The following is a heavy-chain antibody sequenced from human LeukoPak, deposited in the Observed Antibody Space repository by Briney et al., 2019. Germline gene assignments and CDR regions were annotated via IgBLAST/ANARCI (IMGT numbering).Heavy chain of an antibody. CDR3: ARWVDYDFWSGYYTGERWFDP. J-gene: IGHJ5*02. V-gene: IGHV4-59*01. Sequence: SETLSLTCTVSGGSISSYYWSWIRQPPGKGLEWIGYIYYSGSTNYNPSLKSRVTISVDTSKNQFSLKLSSVTAADTAVYYCARWVDYDFWSGYYTGERWFDPWGQGTLVTVSS. D-gene: IGHD3-3*01. CDR1: GGSISSYY. CDR2: IYYSGST.